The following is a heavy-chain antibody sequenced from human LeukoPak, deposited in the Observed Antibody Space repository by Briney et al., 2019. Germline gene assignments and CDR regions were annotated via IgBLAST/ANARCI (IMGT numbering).Heavy chain of an antibody. Sequence: PGGSLRLSCAASGFTVSSNYMSWVRQAPGEGLEWVSVIYSGGSTYYADSVKGRFTISRDNSKDTLYLQMNSLRAEDTAVYYCAGDLTYYYGSGSYSTSGAFDIWGQGTMVTVSS. CDR2: IYSGGST. CDR1: GFTVSSNY. CDR3: AGDLTYYYGSGSYSTSGAFDI. J-gene: IGHJ3*02. D-gene: IGHD3-10*01. V-gene: IGHV3-53*01.